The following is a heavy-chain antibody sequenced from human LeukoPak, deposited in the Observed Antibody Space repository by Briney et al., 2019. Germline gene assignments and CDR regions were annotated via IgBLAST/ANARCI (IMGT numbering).Heavy chain of an antibody. CDR1: GYSFTSYW. CDR3: ARHSASSSWYVYFDY. D-gene: IGHD6-13*01. V-gene: IGHV5-51*01. Sequence: GESLKISCKGSGYSFTSYWIGWVRQMPGKGLEWMGIIYPGDSDTRYSPSFQGRVSISAAKSISTAYLQWSSLKASDTAMHYCARHSASSSWYVYFDYWGQGTLVSVSS. J-gene: IGHJ4*02. CDR2: IYPGDSDT.